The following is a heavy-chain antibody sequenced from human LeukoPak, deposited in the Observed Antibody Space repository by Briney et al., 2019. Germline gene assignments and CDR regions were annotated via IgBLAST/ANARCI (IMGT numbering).Heavy chain of an antibody. CDR2: IYYSGST. D-gene: IGHD3-16*01. V-gene: IGHV4-59*01. J-gene: IGHJ6*03. CDR3: ARGTGDHYYYYHMDV. Sequence: SETLSLTCTVSGDPISSYYWSWIRQPPGKGLEWIGYIYYSGSTNYNPPLKSRVTISVDTSKNQFSLNLNSVTAADTAVHYCARGTGDHYYYYHMDVWGKGTTVTVSS. CDR1: GDPISSYY.